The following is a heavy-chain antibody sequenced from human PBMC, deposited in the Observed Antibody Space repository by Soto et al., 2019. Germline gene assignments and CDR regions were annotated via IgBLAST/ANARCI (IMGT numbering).Heavy chain of an antibody. CDR1: GFTFSGSA. V-gene: IGHV3-73*02. D-gene: IGHD3-9*01. Sequence: EVQLVESGGGLVQPGGSLKLSCAASGFTFSGSAMLWVRQAPGKGLEWVGRIGSTANSDATVYAASVKGRFTISRDDSKNTAYLQMTSLTTEDAAVYYCTTPAINYDILSDYFNYWGQGSLVTVSS. CDR3: TTPAINYDILSDYFNY. CDR2: IGSTANSDAT. J-gene: IGHJ4*02.